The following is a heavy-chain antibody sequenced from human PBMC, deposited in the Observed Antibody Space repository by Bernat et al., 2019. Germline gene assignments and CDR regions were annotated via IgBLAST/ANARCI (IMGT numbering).Heavy chain of an antibody. D-gene: IGHD3-3*01. CDR2: ISCNSGSI. CDR1: GFTFDDYA. Sequence: EVQLVESGGGLVKPGRSLRLSCAASGFTFDDYAMHWVRQAPGKGLEWVSGISCNSGSIGDADSVKGLFTISRDNAKNSLHLQMNSLRAEDTALYYCVKDVNDFWSGYSRFDPWGQGTLVSVSS. V-gene: IGHV3-9*01. J-gene: IGHJ5*02. CDR3: VKDVNDFWSGYSRFDP.